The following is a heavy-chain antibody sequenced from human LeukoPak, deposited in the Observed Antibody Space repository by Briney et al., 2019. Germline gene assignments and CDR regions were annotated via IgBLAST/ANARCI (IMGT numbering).Heavy chain of an antibody. CDR2: IFSGAT. CDR1: GGSINGHW. J-gene: IGHJ5*02. CDR3: AGLHFAAAEEFDP. V-gene: IGHV4-59*08. D-gene: IGHD6-13*01. Sequence: PSETLSLTCAVSGGSINGHWWSWIRQPPGKELEWIGYIFSGATNYNPSLKSRLSISVDTSKNQFSLNLTSVTAADTAVYYCAGLHFAAAEEFDPWGQETLDTVSS.